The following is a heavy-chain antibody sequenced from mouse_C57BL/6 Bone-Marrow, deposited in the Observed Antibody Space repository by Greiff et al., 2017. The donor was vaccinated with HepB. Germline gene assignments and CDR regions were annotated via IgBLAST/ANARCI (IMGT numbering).Heavy chain of an antibody. CDR2: IYPGGGYT. CDR1: GYTFTNYW. V-gene: IGHV1-63*01. J-gene: IGHJ2*01. Sequence: QVHVKQSGAELVRPGTSVKMSCKASGYTFTNYWIGWAKQRPGHGLEWIGDIYPGGGYTNYNEKFKGKATLTADKSSSTAYMQFSSLTSEDSAIYYCARAGDGYSYYFDYWGQGTTLTVSS. D-gene: IGHD2-3*01. CDR3: ARAGDGYSYYFDY.